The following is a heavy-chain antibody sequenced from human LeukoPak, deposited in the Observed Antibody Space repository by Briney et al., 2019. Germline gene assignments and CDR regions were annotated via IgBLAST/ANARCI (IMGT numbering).Heavy chain of an antibody. D-gene: IGHD3-22*01. CDR1: GGSIRSYY. CDR2: IYYTGST. Sequence: RSSETLSLTCTVSGGSIRSYYWSWIRQPPGKGLEWIGYIYYTGSTKYNSSLKSRVTISVDTSKNQFPLKLSSVTAADTAVYYCARVAPSQRLLLPNYFDYWGQETLVTVSS. J-gene: IGHJ4*02. V-gene: IGHV4-59*01. CDR3: ARVAPSQRLLLPNYFDY.